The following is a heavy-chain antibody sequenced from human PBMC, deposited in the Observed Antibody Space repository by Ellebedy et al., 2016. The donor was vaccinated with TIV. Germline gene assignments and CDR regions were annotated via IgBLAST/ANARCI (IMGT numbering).Heavy chain of an antibody. CDR1: GFTFSTYA. D-gene: IGHD6-19*01. CDR3: ARGLISSGWYKVYYYYGMDV. V-gene: IGHV3-66*02. J-gene: IGHJ6*02. Sequence: GGSLRLSCAASGFTFSTYAMSWVRQAPGKGLEWVSVIYSGGTTYYADSVKGRFTISRGNAKNTLYLQMNSLRAEDTAVYYCARGLISSGWYKVYYYYGMDVWGQGTTVTVSS. CDR2: IYSGGTT.